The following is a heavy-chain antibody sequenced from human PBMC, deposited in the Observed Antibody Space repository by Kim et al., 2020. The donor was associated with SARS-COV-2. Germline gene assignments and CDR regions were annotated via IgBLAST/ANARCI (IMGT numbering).Heavy chain of an antibody. Sequence: SETLSLTCTVSGGSISSSSYYWGWLRQPPGKGLEWIGSIYYSGSTYYNPSLKSRVTISVDTSKNQFSLKLSSVTAADTAVYYCVGCEGVRGGQQLVYYYYYGMDVWGQGTTVTVSS. J-gene: IGHJ6*02. CDR2: IYYSGST. D-gene: IGHD6-13*01. CDR1: GGSISSSSYY. CDR3: VGCEGVRGGQQLVYYYYYGMDV. V-gene: IGHV4-39*01.